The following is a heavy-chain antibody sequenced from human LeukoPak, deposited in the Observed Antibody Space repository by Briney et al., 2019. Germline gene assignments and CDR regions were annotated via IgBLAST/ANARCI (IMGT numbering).Heavy chain of an antibody. CDR3: ARDRLGGFDY. Sequence: PGGSLRLSCVASGFTFSSYSMNWVRQAPGKGLEWVSSISSSSSYIYYADSVKGRFTISRDNAKNSLYLQMNSLRAEDTAVYYCARDRLGGFDYWGQGTLVTVSS. J-gene: IGHJ4*02. D-gene: IGHD5-12*01. CDR2: ISSSSSYI. V-gene: IGHV3-21*01. CDR1: GFTFSSYS.